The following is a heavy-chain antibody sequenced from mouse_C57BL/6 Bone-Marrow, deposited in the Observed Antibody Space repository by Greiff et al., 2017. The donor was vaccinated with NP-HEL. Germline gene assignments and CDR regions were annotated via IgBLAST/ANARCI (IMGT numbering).Heavy chain of an antibody. J-gene: IGHJ2*01. CDR2: IYPGSGNT. CDR1: GYSFTSYY. CDR3: ARRVYYGNYVFDY. Sequence: QVQLQQSGPELVKPGASVKISCKASGYSFTSYYIHWVKQRPGQGLEWIGWIYPGSGNTKYNEKFKGKATLTADTSSSTAYMQLSSLTSEDSAVYYCARRVYYGNYVFDYWGQGTTLTVSS. V-gene: IGHV1-66*01. D-gene: IGHD2-1*01.